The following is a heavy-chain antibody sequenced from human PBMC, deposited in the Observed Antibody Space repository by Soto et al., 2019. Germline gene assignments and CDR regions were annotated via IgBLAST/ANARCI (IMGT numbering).Heavy chain of an antibody. V-gene: IGHV3-15*07. D-gene: IGHD3-22*01. J-gene: IGHJ6*02. CDR3: TTLGHYYDSSPLDV. Sequence: EVQLVESGGGLVQPGESLTLTCAASGFTFSNAWMNWVRQAPGKGLEWVGRIKSKTDGGTTDYAAPVKGRFAISRDDSTNTLYLQMNSLKTEDTAVYYCTTLGHYYDSSPLDVWGQGTTVTVSS. CDR1: GFTFSNAW. CDR2: IKSKTDGGTT.